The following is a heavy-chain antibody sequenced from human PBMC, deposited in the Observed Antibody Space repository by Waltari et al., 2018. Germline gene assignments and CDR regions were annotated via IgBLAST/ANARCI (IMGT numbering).Heavy chain of an antibody. D-gene: IGHD1-26*01. J-gene: IGHJ4*02. Sequence: EVQLVETGGDLIQPGGSLSLSCAVSGLTVSYSYMNWVRPAPGKGPELVSIIYSNGNTYYADSVKSRITISTDTAKNTLYLQMNSLRDEDTAIDYCARMGRESYYYFDYWGQGTLVTVST. CDR3: ARMGRESYYYFDY. CDR2: IYSNGNT. CDR1: GLTVSYSY. V-gene: IGHV3-53*02.